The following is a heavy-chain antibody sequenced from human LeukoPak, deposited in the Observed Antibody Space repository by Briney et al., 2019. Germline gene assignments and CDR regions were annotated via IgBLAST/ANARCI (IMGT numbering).Heavy chain of an antibody. CDR2: ISNTGVT. J-gene: IGHJ4*02. Sequence: PGGSLRLSCAASGFILSDFTMNWVRQAPGKGLEWVPTISNTGVTHYADSVKGRFTISRDSAKNSQYLQIYSLRDEDTAVYYCARYYFGSGNYRTFDRWGQGTLVIVSS. CDR3: ARYYFGSGNYRTFDR. V-gene: IGHV3-69-1*01. CDR1: GFILSDFT. D-gene: IGHD3-10*01.